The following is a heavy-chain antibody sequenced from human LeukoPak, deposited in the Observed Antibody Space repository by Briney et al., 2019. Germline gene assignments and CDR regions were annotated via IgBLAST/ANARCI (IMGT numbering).Heavy chain of an antibody. CDR3: ARYDSSGSLDY. CDR1: GGSISSYY. Sequence: PSETLSFTCTVSGGSISSYYWSWIRQPPGKGLEWIGYIYYSGSTNYNPSLKSRVTISVDTSKNQFSLKLSSVTAADTAVYYCARYDSSGSLDYWGQGTLVTVSS. J-gene: IGHJ4*02. V-gene: IGHV4-59*08. CDR2: IYYSGST. D-gene: IGHD3-22*01.